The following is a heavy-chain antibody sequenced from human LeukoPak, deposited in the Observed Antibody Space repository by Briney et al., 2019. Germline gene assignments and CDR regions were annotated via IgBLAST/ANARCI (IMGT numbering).Heavy chain of an antibody. V-gene: IGHV3-74*01. CDR1: GFTFSTYW. D-gene: IGHD1-26*01. CDR2: VKSDGSST. Sequence: GGSLRLSCAASGFTFSTYWMHWVRQAPGKGLVWVSRVKSDGSSTNYADSVKGRFTISRDNTKNTLHLQMSSLRAEDTAVYYCARGGSPPEALGDTFDVWGQGTLVTVSS. CDR3: ARGGSPPEALGDTFDV. J-gene: IGHJ3*01.